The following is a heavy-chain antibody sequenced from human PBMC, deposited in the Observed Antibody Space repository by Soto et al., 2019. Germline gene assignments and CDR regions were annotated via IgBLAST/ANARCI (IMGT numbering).Heavy chain of an antibody. V-gene: IGHV4-59*01. CDR2: IYYSGST. D-gene: IGHD3-16*02. CDR1: GGSISSYY. CDR3: ATDQVREYYDHVWGSYRPKTPDAFDI. Sequence: PETLPLTYAVSGGSISSYYWSWIRQPPGKELEWIGYIYYSGSTNYNPSLKSRVTISVDTSKNQFSLKLSSVTAADTAVYYCATDQVREYYDHVWGSYRPKTPDAFDIWCQGTMVT. J-gene: IGHJ3*02.